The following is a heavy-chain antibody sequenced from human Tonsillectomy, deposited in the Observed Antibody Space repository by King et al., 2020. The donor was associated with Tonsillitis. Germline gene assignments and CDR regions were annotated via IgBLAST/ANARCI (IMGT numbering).Heavy chain of an antibody. Sequence: VQLVESGGGLVQPGRSLRLSCTASGFTFGDYAMSWVRQAPGKGLEWVGFIRSKAYGGTTEYAASVKGRFTISRDDSKSIAYLQMNSLKTEDTAVYYWNTPRDYYYYYMDVWGKGTTVTVSS. J-gene: IGHJ6*03. CDR1: GFTFGDYA. CDR3: NTPRDYYYYYMDV. V-gene: IGHV3-49*04. CDR2: IRSKAYGGTT.